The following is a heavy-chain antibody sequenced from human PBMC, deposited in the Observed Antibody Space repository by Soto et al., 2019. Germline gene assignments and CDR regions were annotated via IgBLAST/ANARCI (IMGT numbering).Heavy chain of an antibody. CDR1: GYTFTDYY. CDR2: INPNSGGT. Sequence: GTVKVSYKCSGYTFTDYYMHWVRQAPGQGLERMGWINPNSGGTNYAQKFQGWVTMTRDTSISTAYMELSRLRSDDTAVYYCAREWAARYWFAPWGQGTLVTVSS. D-gene: IGHD6-6*01. CDR3: AREWAARYWFAP. V-gene: IGHV1-2*04. J-gene: IGHJ5*02.